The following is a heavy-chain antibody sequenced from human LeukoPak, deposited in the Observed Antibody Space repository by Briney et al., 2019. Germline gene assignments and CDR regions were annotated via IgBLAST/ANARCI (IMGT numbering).Heavy chain of an antibody. J-gene: IGHJ4*02. Sequence: GGSLRLSCAASGFTVSNNYMSCVRQAPGKGLEWASAIYSGGSTYYADSVKGRFTISRDNSKNTVYLQMNSLRAEDTGIYYCAKDSGWIQFIDWGQGTPVTVSS. V-gene: IGHV3-53*01. CDR1: GFTVSNNY. CDR2: IYSGGST. CDR3: AKDSGWIQFID. D-gene: IGHD5-24*01.